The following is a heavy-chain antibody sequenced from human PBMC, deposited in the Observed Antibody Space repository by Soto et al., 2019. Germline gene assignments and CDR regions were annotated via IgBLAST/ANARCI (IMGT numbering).Heavy chain of an antibody. Sequence: GESLKITCKGSVYSFTSYWIGWVRQMPGKGLEWMGIIYPGDSDTRYSPSFQGQVTISADKSISTAYLQWSSLKASDTAMYYCARLSDIVATEVYYWGQGTLVTVS. CDR1: VYSFTSYW. CDR3: ARLSDIVATEVYY. CDR2: IYPGDSDT. J-gene: IGHJ4*02. V-gene: IGHV5-51*01. D-gene: IGHD5-12*01.